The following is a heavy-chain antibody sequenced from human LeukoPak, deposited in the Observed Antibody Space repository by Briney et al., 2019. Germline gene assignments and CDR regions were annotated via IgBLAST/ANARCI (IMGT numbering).Heavy chain of an antibody. Sequence: ASVKVSCKASGYTFTGYYMHWVRQAPGQGLEWMGWINPNSGGTNYAQNFQGRVTMTRDTSTSTAYMELRSLRSDDTAVYYCARDARRIRYYDSSGHFDYWGQGTLVTVSS. J-gene: IGHJ4*02. CDR2: INPNSGGT. CDR3: ARDARRIRYYDSSGHFDY. V-gene: IGHV1-2*02. CDR1: GYTFTGYY. D-gene: IGHD3-22*01.